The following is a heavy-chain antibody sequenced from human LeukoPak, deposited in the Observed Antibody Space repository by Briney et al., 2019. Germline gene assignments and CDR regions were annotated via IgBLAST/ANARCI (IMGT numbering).Heavy chain of an antibody. CDR1: GYTFKTYT. Sequence: GASVKVSCKASGYTFKTYTMHWVRQAPGQGLEWMGWINPNSGGTNYAQKFQGRVTMTRDTSISTAYMELSRLRSDDTAVYYCARDRRTKAPFYWGQGTLVTVSS. V-gene: IGHV1-2*02. CDR2: INPNSGGT. D-gene: IGHD2-8*01. CDR3: ARDRRTKAPFY. J-gene: IGHJ4*02.